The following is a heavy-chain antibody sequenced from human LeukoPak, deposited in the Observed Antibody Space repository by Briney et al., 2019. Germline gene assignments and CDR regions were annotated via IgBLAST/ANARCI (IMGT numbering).Heavy chain of an antibody. J-gene: IGHJ3*02. CDR2: ISAYSGNT. D-gene: IGHD3-22*01. Sequence: ASVKVSCKVSGYTFTSYGISWVRQPPGQGLEWMGWISAYSGNTNYAQKLQGRVTMTTDTSTSTAYMELRSLRSDDTAVYYCARYDPSYYYDSSGYYGSGAFDIWGQGTMVTVSS. CDR3: ARYDPSYYYDSSGYYGSGAFDI. CDR1: GYTFTSYG. V-gene: IGHV1-18*01.